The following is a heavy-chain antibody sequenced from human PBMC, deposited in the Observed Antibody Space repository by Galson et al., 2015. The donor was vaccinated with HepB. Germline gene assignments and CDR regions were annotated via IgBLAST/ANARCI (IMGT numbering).Heavy chain of an antibody. CDR3: VREGGYDSFWGTYSGAYFES. Sequence: SLRLSCAASGFDFVRTTMNWVRQTPGKGLEWVASITRKSNSMTYADSVKGRFTVSRDNSKNFLYLQMSSLRVEDTAVYYCVREGGYDSFWGTYSGAYFESWGQGARVTVS. CDR2: ITRKSNSM. CDR1: GFDFVRTT. V-gene: IGHV3-21*06. D-gene: IGHD3-16*01. J-gene: IGHJ4*02.